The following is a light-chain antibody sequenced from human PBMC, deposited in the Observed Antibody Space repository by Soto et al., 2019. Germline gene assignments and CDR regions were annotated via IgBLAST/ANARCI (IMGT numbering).Light chain of an antibody. CDR1: QDIRNY. V-gene: IGKV1-27*01. Sequence: IHITHSPSSLSVSVGDRVSITCRASQDIRNYLAWYQQKPGKVPKLLIYAASTLQSGVPSRFSGSGSGKDLTITINSMQPEDIETYYCKKYESAKFNFGPGTKVAIK. J-gene: IGKJ3*01. CDR2: AAS. CDR3: KKYESAKFN.